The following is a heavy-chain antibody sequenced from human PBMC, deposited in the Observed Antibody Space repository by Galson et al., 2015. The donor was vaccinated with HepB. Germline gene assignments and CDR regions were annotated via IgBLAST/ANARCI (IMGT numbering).Heavy chain of an antibody. CDR3: ARDHYHDDTRAQQGAGDGFDN. J-gene: IGHJ3*02. CDR1: GGTFSSFG. CDR2: ITPTSGTT. D-gene: IGHD3-3*01. V-gene: IGHV1-69*13. Sequence: SVKVSCKASGGTFSSFGISWVRQVPGQGLEWMGEITPTSGTTKYSWKFQGRVKITAAEFTTTVYMEMTSLRSEDTAVYYCARDHYHDDTRAQQGAGDGFDNWGQGTVVTVSS.